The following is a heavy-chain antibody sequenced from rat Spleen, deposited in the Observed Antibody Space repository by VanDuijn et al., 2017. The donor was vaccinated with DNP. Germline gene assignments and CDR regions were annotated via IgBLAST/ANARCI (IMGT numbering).Heavy chain of an antibody. V-gene: IGHV5S13*01. Sequence: EVQLVETGGGLVQPGRSLKLSCVASGFTFSKYGMAWVRQAPTQGLEWVASISTNGGNSYYRDSVKGRFTLSRDNAKSTLYLQMNSLRSEDTATYYCASLRTHFLEYWGQGVMVTVSS. J-gene: IGHJ2*01. CDR2: ISTNGGNS. CDR1: GFTFSKYG. CDR3: ASLRTHFLEY.